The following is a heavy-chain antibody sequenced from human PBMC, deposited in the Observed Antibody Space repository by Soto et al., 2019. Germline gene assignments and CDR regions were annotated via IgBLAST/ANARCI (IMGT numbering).Heavy chain of an antibody. CDR3: ARGPIETYYGSGSYYTTIGTCFDY. V-gene: IGHV4-34*01. Sequence: ETLSLTCAVYGGSFSGYYWSWIRQPPGKGLEWIGEINHSGSTNYNPSLKSRVTISVDTSKNQFSLKLSSVTAADTAVYYCARGPIETYYGSGSYYTTIGTCFDYWGQGTLVTVSS. CDR2: INHSGST. D-gene: IGHD3-10*01. CDR1: GGSFSGYY. J-gene: IGHJ4*02.